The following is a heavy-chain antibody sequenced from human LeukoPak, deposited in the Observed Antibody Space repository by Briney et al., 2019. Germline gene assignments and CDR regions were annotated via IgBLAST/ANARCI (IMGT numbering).Heavy chain of an antibody. Sequence: SETLSLTCTVSGGSISSSSYYWGWIRQPPGKGLEWIGSIYYSGSTYYNPSLKSRVIISVDTSKNQFSLKLSSVTAADTAVYYCARVVTQSHDAFDIWGQGTMVTVSS. CDR3: ARVVTQSHDAFDI. CDR1: GGSISSSSYY. J-gene: IGHJ3*02. D-gene: IGHD2-21*02. CDR2: IYYSGST. V-gene: IGHV4-39*07.